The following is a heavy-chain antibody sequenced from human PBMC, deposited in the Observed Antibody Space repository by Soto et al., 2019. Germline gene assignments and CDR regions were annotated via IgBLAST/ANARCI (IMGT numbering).Heavy chain of an antibody. J-gene: IGHJ4*02. Sequence: QLVQSGAEVKKPGSTVKVSCKASGGTFSTYEINWVRQTPGQGLEWVGSIIPIFDTTNYAQDFQGRVTITADESTSIAYMELSSLKSDDTAVYYCARGRATTYDFDYWGQGTLVTVSS. CDR1: GGTFSTYE. CDR3: ARGRATTYDFDY. CDR2: IIPIFDTT. D-gene: IGHD5-12*01. V-gene: IGHV1-69*01.